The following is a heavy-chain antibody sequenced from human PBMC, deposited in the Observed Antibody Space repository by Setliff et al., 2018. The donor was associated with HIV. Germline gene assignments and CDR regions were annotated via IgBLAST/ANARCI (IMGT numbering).Heavy chain of an antibody. Sequence: PGGSLRLSCVASGFTFRTFAMHWVRQAPGKGLEWVSVISYDGSRVSYADSVKGRFTISRDNSKNTLYLQLNSLRPEDTAVYYCARITIFGVVPYYFDYWGQGTLVTVS. CDR3: ARITIFGVVPYYFDY. D-gene: IGHD3-3*01. V-gene: IGHV3-30*01. CDR1: GFTFRTFA. CDR2: ISYDGSRV. J-gene: IGHJ4*02.